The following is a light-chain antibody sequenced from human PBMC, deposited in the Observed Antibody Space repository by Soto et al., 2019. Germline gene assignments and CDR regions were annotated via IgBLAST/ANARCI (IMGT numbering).Light chain of an antibody. CDR1: QSLSDRS. CDR2: DAF. J-gene: IGKJ3*01. V-gene: IGKV3-20*01. Sequence: EIVLTQSPGTLSLSPGERATLSCRASQSLSDRSLAWYKQNPGQAPTLVIYDAFRRATGIPESFSGSGSGADFNLTISRLEPEDFAGYYCQQYGSSPTTFGPGTTVDIK. CDR3: QQYGSSPTT.